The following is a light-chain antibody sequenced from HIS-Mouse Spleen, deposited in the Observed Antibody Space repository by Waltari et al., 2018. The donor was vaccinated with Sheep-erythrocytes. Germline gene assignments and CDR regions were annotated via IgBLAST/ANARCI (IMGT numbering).Light chain of an antibody. CDR3: QQYGSSPFT. J-gene: IGKJ3*01. CDR1: QSVSSSY. V-gene: IGKV3-20*01. CDR2: GAS. Sequence: NVLKQSPGPLSFSPGERATLPCRASQSVSSSYLAWYQQKPGQAPRLLIYGASSRATGIPDRFSGSGSGTDFTLTISRLEPEDFAVYYCQQYGSSPFTFGPGTKVDIK.